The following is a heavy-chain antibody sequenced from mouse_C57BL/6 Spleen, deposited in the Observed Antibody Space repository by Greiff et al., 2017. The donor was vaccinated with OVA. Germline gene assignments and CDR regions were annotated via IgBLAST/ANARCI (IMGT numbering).Heavy chain of an antibody. Sequence: EVQLQESGPGLVKPSQSLSLTCSVTGYSITSGYYWNWIRQFPGNKLEWMGYISYDGSTNYNPSLKNRISITRDTSKNQFFLKLKSVATEDTATYYCARGRYGSFDDWGQGTTLTVSS. CDR1: GYSITSGYY. J-gene: IGHJ2*01. V-gene: IGHV3-6*01. CDR2: ISYDGST. D-gene: IGHD1-1*01. CDR3: ARGRYGSFDD.